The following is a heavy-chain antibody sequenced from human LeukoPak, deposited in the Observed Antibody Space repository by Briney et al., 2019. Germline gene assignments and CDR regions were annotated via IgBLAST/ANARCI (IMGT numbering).Heavy chain of an antibody. Sequence: GRSLRLSWAASGFTFSSYWMSWVRQAPGKGLEWVANIKEDGGEIHFVDSMKGRFTISRDNAKNSLYLQMNSLRGDDTAVYYCARSGYSHSWDYWGQGTLVTVSS. CDR2: IKEDGGEI. D-gene: IGHD1-26*01. CDR3: ARSGYSHSWDY. V-gene: IGHV3-7*03. CDR1: GFTFSSYW. J-gene: IGHJ4*02.